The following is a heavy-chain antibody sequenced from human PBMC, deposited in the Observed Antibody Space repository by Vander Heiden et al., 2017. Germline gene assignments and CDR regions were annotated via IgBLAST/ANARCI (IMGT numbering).Heavy chain of an antibody. D-gene: IGHD4-17*01. CDR2: IIPILGIA. Sequence: QVQLVQSGAEVKKPGSSVKVSCKASGGTFSSYAISWVRQAPGQGLEWMGGIIPILGIANYEQKFQGRVTITADKSTSTAYMELSSLRSEDTAVYYCARDDYGDFHSFDYWGQGTLVTVSS. V-gene: IGHV1-69*10. CDR1: GGTFSSYA. J-gene: IGHJ4*02. CDR3: ARDDYGDFHSFDY.